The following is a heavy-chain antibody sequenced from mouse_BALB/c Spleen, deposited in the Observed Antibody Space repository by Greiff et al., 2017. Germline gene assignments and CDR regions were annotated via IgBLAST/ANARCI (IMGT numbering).Heavy chain of an antibody. CDR1: GYTFTSYT. Sequence: QVQLQQSGAELARPGASVKMSCKASGYTFTSYTMHWVKQRPGQGLEWIGYINPSSGYTNYNQKFKDKATLTADKSSSTAYMQLSSLTSEDSAVCYCARKGALYGNFDYWGQGTTLTVAS. J-gene: IGHJ2*01. CDR3: ARKGALYGNFDY. CDR2: INPSSGYT. V-gene: IGHV1-4*01. D-gene: IGHD2-1*01.